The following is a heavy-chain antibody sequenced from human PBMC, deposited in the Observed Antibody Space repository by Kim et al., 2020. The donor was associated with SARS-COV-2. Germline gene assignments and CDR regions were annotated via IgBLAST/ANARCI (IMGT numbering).Heavy chain of an antibody. V-gene: IGHV4-4*02. Sequence: SETLSLTCAVSGGSISSSNWWSWVRQPPGKGLEWIGEIYHSGSTNYNPSLKSRVTISVDKSKNQFSLKLSSVTAADTAVYYCARLITRYFDWSAFDYWGQGTLVTVSS. CDR1: GGSISSSNW. J-gene: IGHJ4*02. CDR3: ARLITRYFDWSAFDY. D-gene: IGHD3-9*01. CDR2: IYHSGST.